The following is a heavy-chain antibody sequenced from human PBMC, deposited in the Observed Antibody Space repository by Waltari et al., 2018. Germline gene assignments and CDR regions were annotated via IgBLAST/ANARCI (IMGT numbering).Heavy chain of an antibody. CDR1: GFTFSSYG. D-gene: IGHD3-22*01. CDR3: AKDSGPLYYYDSSGYIDY. CDR2: IWYDGSNK. Sequence: QVQLVESGGGVVQPGRSLRLSCAASGFTFSSYGMHWFRQAPGQGLEWVAVIWYDGSNKYYADSVKGRFTISRDNSKNTLYLQMNSLRAEDTAVYYCAKDSGPLYYYDSSGYIDYWGQGTLVTVSS. V-gene: IGHV3-33*06. J-gene: IGHJ4*02.